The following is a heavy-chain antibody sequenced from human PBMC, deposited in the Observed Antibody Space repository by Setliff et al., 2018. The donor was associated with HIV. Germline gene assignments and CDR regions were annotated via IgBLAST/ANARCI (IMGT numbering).Heavy chain of an antibody. CDR3: ARERYFYHNDGSRSRHFDY. J-gene: IGHJ4*02. CDR2: FYETGYIYHSGIT. CDR1: GDFFSSDYY. D-gene: IGHD3-10*01. Sequence: PSETLSLTCTVSGDFFSSDYYWGWIRQSPGKGLEWIGSFYETGYIYHSGITSYNPSLKSRFIMLIDTSQNQFSLKVNSVTAADTAVYYCARERYFYHNDGSRSRHFDYWGQGALVTVSS. V-gene: IGHV4-38-2*02.